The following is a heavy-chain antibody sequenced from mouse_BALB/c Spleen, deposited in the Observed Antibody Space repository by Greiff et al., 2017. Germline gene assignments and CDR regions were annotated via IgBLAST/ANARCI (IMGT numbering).Heavy chain of an antibody. CDR2: ISYDGSN. CDR1: GYSITSGYY. Sequence: EVQLQQSGPGLVKPSQSLSLTCSVTGYSITSGYYWNWIRQFPGNKLEWMGYISYDGSNNYNPSLKNRISITRDTSKNQFFLKLNSVTTEDTATYYCARGGANWDFAYWGQGTLVTVSA. CDR3: ARGGANWDFAY. D-gene: IGHD4-1*01. V-gene: IGHV3-6*02. J-gene: IGHJ3*01.